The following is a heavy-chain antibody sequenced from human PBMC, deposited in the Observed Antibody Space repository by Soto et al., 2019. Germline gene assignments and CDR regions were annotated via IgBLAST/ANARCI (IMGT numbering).Heavy chain of an antibody. V-gene: IGHV1-46*03. Sequence: ASVKVSCKASGYTFTSYYMHWVRQGPGQGLEWMGIINPSGGSTSYAQKFQGRVTMTRDTSTSTVYMELSSLRSEDTAVYYCARDHLPGILGFGWGQGTLVTVSS. CDR3: ARDHLPGILGFG. D-gene: IGHD3-10*01. CDR1: GYTFTSYY. J-gene: IGHJ4*02. CDR2: INPSGGST.